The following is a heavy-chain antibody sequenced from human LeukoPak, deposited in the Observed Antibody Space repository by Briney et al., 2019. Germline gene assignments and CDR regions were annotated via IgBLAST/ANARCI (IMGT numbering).Heavy chain of an antibody. D-gene: IGHD3-3*01. Sequence: SETLSLTCAVYGGSFSGYYWSWIRQPPGKGLEWIGEINHSGSTNYNPSLKSRVTISVDTSKNQFSLKLSSVTAADTAVYYCARGQGYDFWSGYYGMYYFDYWGQGTLVTVSS. V-gene: IGHV4-34*01. CDR1: GGSFSGYY. J-gene: IGHJ4*02. CDR3: ARGQGYDFWSGYYGMYYFDY. CDR2: INHSGST.